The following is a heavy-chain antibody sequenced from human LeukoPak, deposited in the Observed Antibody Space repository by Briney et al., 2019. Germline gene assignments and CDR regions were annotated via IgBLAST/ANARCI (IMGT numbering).Heavy chain of an antibody. CDR1: GESINNNY. J-gene: IGHJ4*02. CDR3: ARVGYGAYGALDY. CDR2: IFSSGST. D-gene: IGHD4-17*01. Sequence: PSETLSLTCTVSGESINNNYWSWIRQPAGKGLEWIGRIFSSGSTLYNASLKSRVTMSVDTSKSQFSLKLNSVTAADSAVYYCARVGYGAYGALDYWGQGTQVTVSS. V-gene: IGHV4-4*07.